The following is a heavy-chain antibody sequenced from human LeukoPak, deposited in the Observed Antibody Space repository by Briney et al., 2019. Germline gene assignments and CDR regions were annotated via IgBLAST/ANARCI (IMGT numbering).Heavy chain of an antibody. CDR3: AREGDGDGYNVSYFDY. CDR2: IYYSGST. V-gene: IGHV4-59*01. CDR1: GGSISNYY. J-gene: IGHJ4*02. Sequence: KPSETLSLTCTVSGGSISNYYWSWIRQPPGKGLEWIGYIYYSGSTNYNPSLKSRVTISVDTSKNQFALKLSSVTAAFTAVYYCAREGDGDGYNVSYFDYWGQGTLVTVSS. D-gene: IGHD5-24*01.